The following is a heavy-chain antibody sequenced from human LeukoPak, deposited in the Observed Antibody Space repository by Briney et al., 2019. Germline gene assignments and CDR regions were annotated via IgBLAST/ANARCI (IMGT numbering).Heavy chain of an antibody. J-gene: IGHJ4*02. CDR1: AHTVTDLS. Sequence: ASVKVSCNVSAHTVTDLSMHWVRQAPGKGLEWMGGFDPEDGEVIYAQKFQGRVTMTEDTSTDTAFMELSSLRSEDTAVYYCATSLEWELRGFFDCWDQGTLVTVSS. CDR3: ATSLEWELRGFFDC. D-gene: IGHD1-26*01. V-gene: IGHV1-24*01. CDR2: FDPEDGEV.